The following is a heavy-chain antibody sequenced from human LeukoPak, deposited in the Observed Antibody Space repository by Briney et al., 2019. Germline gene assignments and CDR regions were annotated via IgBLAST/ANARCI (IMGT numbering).Heavy chain of an antibody. CDR3: TTRIYYDSSGYSDFDY. J-gene: IGHJ4*02. D-gene: IGHD3-22*01. CDR2: IKRKTDGGTT. V-gene: IGHV3-15*01. Sequence: GGSLRLSCAASGFTFSNAWMSWVRQAPGKGLEWVGRIKRKTDGGTTNSAAPVKGRFTISRDDLKNTLYLQMNSLKTEDTAMYYCTTRIYYDSSGYSDFDYRGQGTLVTVSS. CDR1: GFTFSNAW.